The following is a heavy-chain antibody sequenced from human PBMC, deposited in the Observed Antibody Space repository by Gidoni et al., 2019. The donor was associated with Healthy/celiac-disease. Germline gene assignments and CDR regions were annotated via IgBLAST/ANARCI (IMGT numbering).Heavy chain of an antibody. CDR3: AREGVFTAAAGTPTYGMDV. V-gene: IGHV4-4*02. J-gene: IGHJ6*02. Sequence: GLEWIGEIYHSGSTNYNPSLKSRVTISVDKSKNQFSLKLSSVTAADTAVYYCAREGVFTAAAGTPTYGMDVWGQGTTVTVSS. D-gene: IGHD6-13*01. CDR2: IYHSGST.